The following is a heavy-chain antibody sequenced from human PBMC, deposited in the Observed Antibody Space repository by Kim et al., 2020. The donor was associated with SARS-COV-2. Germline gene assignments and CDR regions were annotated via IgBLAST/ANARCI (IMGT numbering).Heavy chain of an antibody. Sequence: YYADSVKGRFTISRDNAKNSLYLQMNSLRAEDTAVYYCANTMAAGWAFDIWGQGTMVTVSS. D-gene: IGHD6-19*01. J-gene: IGHJ3*02. CDR3: ANTMAAGWAFDI. V-gene: IGHV3-21*06.